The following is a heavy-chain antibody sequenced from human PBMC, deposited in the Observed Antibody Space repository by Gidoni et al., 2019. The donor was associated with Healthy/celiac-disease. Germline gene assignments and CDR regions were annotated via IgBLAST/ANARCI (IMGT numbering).Heavy chain of an antibody. CDR1: GFTFRSYS. Sequence: EVQLVESGGGLVKPGGSLRLSCAASGFTFRSYSMNWVRQAPGKGLEWVSSISSSSSYIYYADSVKGRFTISRDNAKNSLYLQMNSLRAEDTAVYYCAGSPDGRALARPFDYWGQGTLVTVSS. D-gene: IGHD6-6*01. V-gene: IGHV3-21*01. CDR2: ISSSSSYI. CDR3: AGSPDGRALARPFDY. J-gene: IGHJ4*02.